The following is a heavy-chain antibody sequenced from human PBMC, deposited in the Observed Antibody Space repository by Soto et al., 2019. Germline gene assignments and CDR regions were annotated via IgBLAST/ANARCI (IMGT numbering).Heavy chain of an antibody. Sequence: PGPSLTLSSPASGFTFSAYEMNWVRQAPGKGLEWVSYISSSRNTIYYADSVKGRFTISRDNAKNSLFLQMNSLRVEDTAFYYCPRSPFLECNWAQGTLVTVCS. D-gene: IGHD3-3*02. J-gene: IGHJ4*02. CDR2: ISSSRNTI. V-gene: IGHV3-48*03. CDR1: GFTFSAYE. CDR3: PRSPFLECN.